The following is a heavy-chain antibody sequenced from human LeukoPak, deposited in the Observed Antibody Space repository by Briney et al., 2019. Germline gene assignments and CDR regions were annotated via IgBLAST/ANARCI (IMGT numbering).Heavy chain of an antibody. V-gene: IGHV3-53*01. CDR3: ARLAAHYGMDV. D-gene: IGHD2-15*01. Sequence: GGSLRLSCAASGFTVTSNHMSWVRQAPGKGLEWVSIIYNGGSTYYVDSVKGRFIVSRDNSKNTLYLQLNSLRTEDTAIYYCARLAAHYGMDVWGQGTTVTVSS. CDR1: GFTVTSNH. J-gene: IGHJ6*02. CDR2: IYNGGST.